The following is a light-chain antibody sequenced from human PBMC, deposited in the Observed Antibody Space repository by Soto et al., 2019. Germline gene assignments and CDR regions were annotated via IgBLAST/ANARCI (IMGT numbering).Light chain of an antibody. CDR1: SGHSSYI. V-gene: IGLV4-60*02. J-gene: IGLJ1*01. CDR2: LEGSGSY. Sequence: QPVLTQSSSASASLGSSVKLTCTLSSGHSSYIIAWHQQQPGKAPRYLMKLEGSGSYNKGSGVPDRFSGSSSGADRYLTISNLQFEDEADYYCETWDSNTHSLVFGTGTKLTVL. CDR3: ETWDSNTHSLV.